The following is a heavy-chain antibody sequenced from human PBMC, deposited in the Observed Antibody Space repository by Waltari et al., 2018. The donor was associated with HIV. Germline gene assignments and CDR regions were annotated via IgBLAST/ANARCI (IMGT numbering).Heavy chain of an antibody. D-gene: IGHD5-18*01. CDR3: GSGSRRGHSHGIDY. V-gene: IGHV4-38-2*01. CDR1: GYSISSDYY. J-gene: IGHJ4*02. CDR2: ASRSGST. Sequence: QVQLHESGPGTVKPSEHLSLTCAVSGYSISSDYYWGWIRQPPGKGLEWIGSASRSGSTYYSPSLKSRVTISLDTSKNQFSLKLNSVAAADTAVYYCGSGSRRGHSHGIDYWGQGTLVTVSS.